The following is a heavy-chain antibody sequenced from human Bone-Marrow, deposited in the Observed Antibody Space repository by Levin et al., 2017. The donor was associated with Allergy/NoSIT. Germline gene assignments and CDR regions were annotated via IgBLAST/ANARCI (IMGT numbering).Heavy chain of an antibody. Sequence: ETLSLTCAASGFTFHSFTMTWVRQVPGKVLEWLADISGSGGRTYYADSVKGRFTISRDNSRNTLHLQLNSLRGDDTAVYYCAKNSGADEDDHVLTGLFDYWGQGTLVTVSS. CDR2: ISGSGGRT. D-gene: IGHD3-9*01. J-gene: IGHJ4*02. CDR3: AKNSGADEDDHVLTGLFDY. CDR1: GFTFHSFT. V-gene: IGHV3-23*01.